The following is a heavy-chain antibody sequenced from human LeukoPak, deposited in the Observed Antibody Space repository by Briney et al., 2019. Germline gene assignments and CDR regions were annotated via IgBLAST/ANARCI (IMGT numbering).Heavy chain of an antibody. Sequence: GGSLRLSCAASGFTFSSYAMHWVRQAPGKGLEWVAGISYDGSNKYYADSVKGRFTISRDNSKNTLYLQMNSLRAEDTAVYYCARGYCSGGSFPQPFGYWGQGTLVTVSS. CDR3: ARGYCSGGSFPQPFGY. CDR2: ISYDGSNK. D-gene: IGHD2-15*01. J-gene: IGHJ4*02. V-gene: IGHV3-30-3*01. CDR1: GFTFSSYA.